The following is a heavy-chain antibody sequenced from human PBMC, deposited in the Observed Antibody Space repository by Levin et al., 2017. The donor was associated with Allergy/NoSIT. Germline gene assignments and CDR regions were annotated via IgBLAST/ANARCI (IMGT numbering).Heavy chain of an antibody. D-gene: IGHD6-13*01. V-gene: IGHV3-49*03. J-gene: IGHJ4*02. CDR2: IRSNAHGGTT. CDR1: GFTFGDYA. Sequence: GVLRLSCAVSGFTFGDYAMKWFRQAPGKGLEWISFIRSNAHGGTTEYAASVKGRFTMSRDDSKSIAYLQMNSLKTEDTALYFCTRVLVAAGPRLDYWGQGTLVTVSS. CDR3: TRVLVAAGPRLDY.